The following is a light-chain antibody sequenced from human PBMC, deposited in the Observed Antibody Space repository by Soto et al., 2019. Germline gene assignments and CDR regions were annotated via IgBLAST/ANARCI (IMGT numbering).Light chain of an antibody. V-gene: IGKV3-20*01. Sequence: EIVLTQSPGTLSLSPGERATLSCRASQSVSSSYLAWYQQKPGQAPRLLIYGASARATGIPDRFSGSGSETDFTLSISRLEPEDFAVYYCQQYGSSPMYTFGQGTKLEIK. CDR1: QSVSSSY. CDR3: QQYGSSPMYT. CDR2: GAS. J-gene: IGKJ2*01.